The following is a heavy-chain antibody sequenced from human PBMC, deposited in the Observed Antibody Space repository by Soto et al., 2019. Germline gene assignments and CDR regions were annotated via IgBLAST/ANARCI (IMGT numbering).Heavy chain of an antibody. J-gene: IGHJ4*02. Sequence: QVQLVQSGAEVKKPGSSVKVSCKASGGTFSSYTISWVRQAPGQGLEWMGRIIPILGIANYAQKFQGRVTITADKSTSTAYMELSSLRSEDTAVYYCARVGYCSSTSCYRGPNDYWGKGTLVTVSS. D-gene: IGHD2-2*02. CDR2: IIPILGIA. V-gene: IGHV1-69*02. CDR3: ARVGYCSSTSCYRGPNDY. CDR1: GGTFSSYT.